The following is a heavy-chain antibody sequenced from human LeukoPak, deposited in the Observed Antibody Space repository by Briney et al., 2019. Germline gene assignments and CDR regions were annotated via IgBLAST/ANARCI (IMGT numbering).Heavy chain of an antibody. CDR2: IWYEGSNK. CDR3: ARPRGGYGDYGHFDY. D-gene: IGHD4-17*01. Sequence: GGSLRLSCAASGFTFSSYGMHWVRQAPGKGVEGVADIWYEGSNKYYEDPVKGRFTISRDNSKNTLYLQMNSLRAEDTAVYYCARPRGGYGDYGHFDYWGQGTLVTVSS. V-gene: IGHV3-33*01. J-gene: IGHJ4*02. CDR1: GFTFSSYG.